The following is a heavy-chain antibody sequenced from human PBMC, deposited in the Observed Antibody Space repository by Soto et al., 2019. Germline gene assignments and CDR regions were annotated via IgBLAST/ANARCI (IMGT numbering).Heavy chain of an antibody. D-gene: IGHD1-26*01. CDR1: TFSLYS. CDR3: TRDEGGSYDSWFHP. V-gene: IGHV3-21*01. J-gene: IGHJ5*02. CDR2: MSSGAAYI. Sequence: EVQVVESGGGLVKPGGSLTLSCNLTFSLYSMNWVRQAPGQGLEWVASMSSGAAYIKYADSVQGRFTIARDNAKSSVSLQMSRLRVEDTAVYFCTRDEGGSYDSWFHPWGQGTQVTVSA.